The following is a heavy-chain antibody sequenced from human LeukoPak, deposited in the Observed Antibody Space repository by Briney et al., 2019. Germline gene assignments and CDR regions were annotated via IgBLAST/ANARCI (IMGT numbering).Heavy chain of an antibody. CDR2: MNPNSGNT. CDR1: GYTFTSYD. J-gene: IGHJ4*02. D-gene: IGHD3-16*01. V-gene: IGHV1-8*01. CDR3: ARGNRPRGTWDY. Sequence: ASVKVSCKASGYTFTSYDINWVRQATGQGLEWMGWMNPNSGNTGYAQKFQGRVTMTRNTSISTAYMELSSLRSEDTAVYYCARGNRPRGTWDYWGQGTLVTVSS.